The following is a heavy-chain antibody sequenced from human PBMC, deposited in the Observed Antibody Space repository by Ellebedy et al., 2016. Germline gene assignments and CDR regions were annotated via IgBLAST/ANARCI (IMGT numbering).Heavy chain of an antibody. V-gene: IGHV3-21*01. CDR2: ISSSSSYI. CDR1: GFTFSSYS. J-gene: IGHJ4*02. Sequence: GGSLRLSCAASGFTFSSYSMNWVRQAPGKGLEWVSSISSSSSYIYYADSVKGRFTISRDNAKNSLYLQMNSLRAEDTAVYYCARDGYSYGSGLDYWGQGTLVTVSS. D-gene: IGHD5-18*01. CDR3: ARDGYSYGSGLDY.